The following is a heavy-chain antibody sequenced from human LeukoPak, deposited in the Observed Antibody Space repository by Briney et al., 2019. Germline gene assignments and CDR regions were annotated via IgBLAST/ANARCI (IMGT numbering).Heavy chain of an antibody. CDR3: ARSRQPYYYGSGGSWFDP. D-gene: IGHD3-10*01. CDR1: GFTFSTYW. V-gene: IGHV3-74*01. J-gene: IGHJ5*02. Sequence: PGGSLILSCAASGFTFSTYWMHWVRQAPGKGLVWVPHINSDGSSTTYADSVKGRFTISRDNAKNTLYLQMNSLRAEDTAVYYCARSRQPYYYGSGGSWFDPWGQGTLVTVSS. CDR2: INSDGSST.